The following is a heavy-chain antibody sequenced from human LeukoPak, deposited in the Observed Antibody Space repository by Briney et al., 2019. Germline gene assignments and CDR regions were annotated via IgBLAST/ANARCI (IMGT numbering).Heavy chain of an antibody. CDR1: GGSISGYY. D-gene: IGHD3-16*01. CDR3: AKDDDWGRYKH. J-gene: IGHJ1*01. V-gene: IGHV4-4*07. Sequence: SETLSLTCTVSGGSISGYYWNWIRQPAGKGLEWIGRIYTSGSTNYNPSLKSRVTMSIDTSKKHFSLNLSSVTAADTAVYYCAKDDDWGRYKHWGQGTLVTVSS. CDR2: IYTSGST.